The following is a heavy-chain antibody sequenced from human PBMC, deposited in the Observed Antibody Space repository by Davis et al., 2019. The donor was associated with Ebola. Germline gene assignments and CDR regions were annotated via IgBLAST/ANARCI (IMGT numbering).Heavy chain of an antibody. V-gene: IGHV1-46*01. D-gene: IGHD3-10*01. CDR2: INPSGGST. CDR1: GYTFTSYY. Sequence: AASVKVSCKASGYTFTSYYMHWVRQAPGQGLEWMGIINPSGGSTSYAQKFQERVTITRDMSTSTAYMELSSLRSEDTAVYYCAAGRWFDPWGQGTLVTVSS. J-gene: IGHJ5*02. CDR3: AAGRWFDP.